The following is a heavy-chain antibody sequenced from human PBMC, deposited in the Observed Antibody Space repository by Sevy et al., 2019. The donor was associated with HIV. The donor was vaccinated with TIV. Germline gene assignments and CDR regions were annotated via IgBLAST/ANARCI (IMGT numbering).Heavy chain of an antibody. J-gene: IGHJ5*02. CDR1: GFSLNTSAVA. Sequence: SGPTLVNPTQTLTLTCAFSGFSLNTSAVAVGWIRQPPGKALEWLALIYWDDDKRYSPSLKSRLAVTKDTSKNQVVLTMTNMDLVDTATYYCAHTRTTWTLNRFDPWGQGILVTVSS. D-gene: IGHD1-1*01. V-gene: IGHV2-5*02. CDR3: AHTRTTWTLNRFDP. CDR2: IYWDDDK.